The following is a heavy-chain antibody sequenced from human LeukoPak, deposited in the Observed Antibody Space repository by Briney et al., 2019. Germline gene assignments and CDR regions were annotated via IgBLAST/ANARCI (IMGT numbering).Heavy chain of an antibody. Sequence: KPSETLSLTCTVSGGSITSGTYYWTWIRRPAGKALEWVGYIKTSGTTDYNPSLKSRVAISVDTSKNQFSLKMSSVTAADTAVYYCARGGVTGTTNWFDPWGQGILATVSS. CDR1: GGSITSGTYY. CDR2: IKTSGTT. J-gene: IGHJ5*02. CDR3: ARGGVTGTTNWFDP. D-gene: IGHD1-7*01. V-gene: IGHV4-61*09.